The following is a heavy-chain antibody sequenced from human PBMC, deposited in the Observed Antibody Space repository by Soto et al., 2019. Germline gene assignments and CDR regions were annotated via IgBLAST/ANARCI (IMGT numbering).Heavy chain of an antibody. CDR3: ARDNGIAAASDAFDI. J-gene: IGHJ3*02. Sequence: ASVKVSCKASGYTFTNYALHWMRQAPGQRLEWMGWINTGNGNTKYLEQLQGRVTITRDTSASTAYMELSSLRSEDTAVYYCARDNGIAAASDAFDIWGQGTMVTVSS. CDR2: INTGNGNT. CDR1: GYTFTNYA. D-gene: IGHD6-13*01. V-gene: IGHV1-3*04.